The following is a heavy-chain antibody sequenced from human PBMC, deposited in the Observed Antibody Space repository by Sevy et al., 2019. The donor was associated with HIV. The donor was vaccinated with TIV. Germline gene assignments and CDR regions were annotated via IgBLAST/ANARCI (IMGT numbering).Heavy chain of an antibody. CDR1: GFTFSNYA. CDR3: ARVTAVADLYFDY. CDR2: IRNKPNIYTT. D-gene: IGHD6-19*01. V-gene: IGHV3-72*01. Sequence: GGSLRLSCAVSGFTFSNYAMSWVRQAPGKGLEWVGRIRNKPNIYTTEYAASVKGRFNISRDDSKNSLYLQMNSLKTEDTAVYYCARVTAVADLYFDYWGQGTLVTVSS. J-gene: IGHJ4*02.